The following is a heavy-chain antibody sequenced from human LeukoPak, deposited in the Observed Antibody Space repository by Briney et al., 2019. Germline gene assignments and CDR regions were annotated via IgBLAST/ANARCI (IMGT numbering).Heavy chain of an antibody. CDR3: ARMSGSYKLDY. V-gene: IGHV3-48*04. Sequence: PGGSLRLSCAASGFTFSPYSMNWVRQAPGKGLEWVSYISSSSSTIYYADSVKGRFTISRDNAKNSLYLQMNSLRAEDTAVYYCARMSGSYKLDYWGQGTLVTVSS. CDR1: GFTFSPYS. J-gene: IGHJ4*02. D-gene: IGHD1-26*01. CDR2: ISSSSSTI.